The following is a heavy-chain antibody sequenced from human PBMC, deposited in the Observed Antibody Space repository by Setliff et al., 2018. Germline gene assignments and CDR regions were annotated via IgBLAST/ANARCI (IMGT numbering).Heavy chain of an antibody. CDR3: ARVSEAAAAGFDY. J-gene: IGHJ4*02. CDR1: GYTFTSYA. Sequence: GASVKVSCKASGYTFTSYAFSWVRQAPGQGLEWMGWISAYNGNTNYAQKFQGRVTMTTDTSTSRAYMELRSLRSDDTAVYYCARVSEAAAAGFDYWGQGTQVTVSS. CDR2: ISAYNGNT. D-gene: IGHD6-13*01. V-gene: IGHV1-18*01.